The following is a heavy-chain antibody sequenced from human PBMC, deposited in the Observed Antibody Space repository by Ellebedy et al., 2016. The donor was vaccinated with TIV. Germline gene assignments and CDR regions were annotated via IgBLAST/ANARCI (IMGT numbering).Heavy chain of an antibody. D-gene: IGHD6-25*01. J-gene: IGHJ4*02. V-gene: IGHV1-3*04. CDR2: INTGNGDT. CDR3: ARDSGDRSGHFYFAD. Sequence: AASVKVSCKASGYTFASYGVSWVRQAPGQGLEWMGWINTGNGDTRYSQKFQGRVTITRDTSASTAYLELSSPRSEDTAVYYCARDSGDRSGHFYFADWGQGTLVTVSS. CDR1: GYTFASYG.